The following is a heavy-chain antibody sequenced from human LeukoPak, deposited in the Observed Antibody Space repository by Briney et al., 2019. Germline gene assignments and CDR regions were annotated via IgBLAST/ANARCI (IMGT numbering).Heavy chain of an antibody. CDR3: AKEVTAAGD. D-gene: IGHD6-13*01. Sequence: GGALRLSCSASGFTFSSYAMSWVRQAPGKGLEGVSAISGSGGSTYYADSLKGRFTISRHNSKKTLYLQMNSLRAEDTAVYYCAKEVTAAGDWGQGTLVTVSS. CDR1: GFTFSSYA. CDR2: ISGSGGST. V-gene: IGHV3-23*01. J-gene: IGHJ4*02.